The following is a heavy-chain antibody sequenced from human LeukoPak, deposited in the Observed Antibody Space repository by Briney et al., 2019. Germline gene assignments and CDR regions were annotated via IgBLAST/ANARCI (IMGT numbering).Heavy chain of an antibody. D-gene: IGHD3-10*01. CDR1: GDSISSGGYP. CDR3: AXHTVLWFVELPGGWFDP. Sequence: SQTLSLTCAVSGDSISSGGYPWSWNPQPPGTDLEWIVNIYHSGSTYYNQSLKSRITITVNSTKNQFSLKLSPVTAAATAVYYXAXHTVLWFVELPGGWFDPWGQGTLVTVSS. CDR2: IYHSGST. V-gene: IGHV4-30-2*01. J-gene: IGHJ5*02.